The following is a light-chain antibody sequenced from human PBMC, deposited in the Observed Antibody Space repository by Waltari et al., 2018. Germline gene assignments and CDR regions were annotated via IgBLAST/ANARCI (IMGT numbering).Light chain of an antibody. J-gene: IGLJ2*01. CDR2: LDS. V-gene: IGLV3-1*01. CDR1: KLGNKY. Sequence: SHELTQPPSVSVSPGQTATIPCSGDKLGNKYASWYQQKPGQSPVLIIYLDSNRPSGIPERFSGSTSGNTATLTISGTQAMDEADYYCQAWDYTAVPFGGGTKLTVL. CDR3: QAWDYTAVP.